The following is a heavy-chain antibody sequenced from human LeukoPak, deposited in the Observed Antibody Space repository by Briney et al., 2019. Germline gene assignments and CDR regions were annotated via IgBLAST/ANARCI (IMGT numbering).Heavy chain of an antibody. D-gene: IGHD1-26*01. CDR1: GGPIDFSY. CDR2: IYYSGST. CDR3: ARWDSGSYFLDY. J-gene: IGHJ4*02. Sequence: SETLSLTCTVSGGPIDFSYWSWIRQPPGKGLEWIGYIYYSGSTNYNPSLKSRVTISVDTSKNQFSLKLNSVTAADTAVYYCARWDSGSYFLDYWGQGTLVTVSS. V-gene: IGHV4-59*01.